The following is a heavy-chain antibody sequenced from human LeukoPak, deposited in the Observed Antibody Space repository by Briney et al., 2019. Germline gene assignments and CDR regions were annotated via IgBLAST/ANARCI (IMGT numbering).Heavy chain of an antibody. CDR2: INHSGST. CDR3: EIHLHGSGYVDDL. Sequence: PSETLSLTCAVYAGSFTGYYWSWIRQPPGKGLEWIGEINHSGSTNYNPSLKSRVTISVDTTKNQFSLKLTSVTAAETSMYVREIHLHGSGYVDDLWGQRTLVTVSS. V-gene: IGHV4-34*01. D-gene: IGHD5/OR15-5a*01. J-gene: IGHJ4*02. CDR1: AGSFTGYY.